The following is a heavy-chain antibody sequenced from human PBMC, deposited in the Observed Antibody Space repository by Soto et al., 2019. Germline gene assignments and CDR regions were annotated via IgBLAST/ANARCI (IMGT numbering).Heavy chain of an antibody. CDR2: IDWNDDK. J-gene: IGHJ1*01. CDR1: GFSLSTDGMC. CDR3: ARVWWFGEKEYFQN. V-gene: IGHV2-70*11. D-gene: IGHD3-10*01. Sequence: SGPTLVNPTQALTLTCTISGFSLSTDGMCVSWIRQPPGKALEWLARIDWNDDKYYSTSLKTRLTISKDTSKNQAVLTMTKLDPADTATYYCARVWWFGEKEYFQNWGQGTLVTVSS.